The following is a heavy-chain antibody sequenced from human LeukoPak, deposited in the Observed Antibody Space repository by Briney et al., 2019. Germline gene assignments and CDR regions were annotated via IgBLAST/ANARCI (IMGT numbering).Heavy chain of an antibody. Sequence: SETLSLTCAVYGGSFSGYYWSWIRQPPGKGLEWIGEINHSGSTNYNPSLKSRVTISVDTSKNQFSLKLSSVTAADTAVYYCARGSRRFDPWGHGTLVTVSS. CDR1: GGSFSGYY. CDR2: INHSGST. J-gene: IGHJ5*02. V-gene: IGHV4-34*01. CDR3: ARGSRRFDP.